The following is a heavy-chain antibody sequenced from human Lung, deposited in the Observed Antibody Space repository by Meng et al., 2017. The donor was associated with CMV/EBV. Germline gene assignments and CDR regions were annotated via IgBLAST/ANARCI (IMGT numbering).Heavy chain of an antibody. CDR1: GFSVRNNY. Sequence: GESLKISCVVSGFSVRNNYMNWVRQAPGKGLEWVSIIYSGGSISYADPVKGRFTISRDNSKNTLYLQMNNLRAEDTAVYYCARDLRRYFDYWGQGTEVTFSS. CDR3: ARDLRRYFDY. V-gene: IGHV3-53*01. J-gene: IGHJ4*02. CDR2: IYSGGSI.